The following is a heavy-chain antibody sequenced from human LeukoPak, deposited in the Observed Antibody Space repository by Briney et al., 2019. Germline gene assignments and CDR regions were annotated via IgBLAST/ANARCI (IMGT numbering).Heavy chain of an antibody. CDR1: GFTFSGYS. CDR3: ARDRDYAFDY. J-gene: IGHJ4*02. V-gene: IGHV3-48*02. D-gene: IGHD4-17*01. CDR2: ISRISNII. Sequence: PGGSLRLSCAASGFTFSGYSMNWVRQAPGKGLEWVSYISRISNIIDYADSVKGRFTISTDNAKNSLYLQMNSLRDEDTAVYYCARDRDYAFDYWGQGTLVTVSS.